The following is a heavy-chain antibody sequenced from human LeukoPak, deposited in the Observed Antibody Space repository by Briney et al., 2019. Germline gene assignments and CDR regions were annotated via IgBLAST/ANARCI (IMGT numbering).Heavy chain of an antibody. CDR3: ATLCCGSYYMDV. V-gene: IGHV1-18*01. Sequence: ASVKVSCKASGYTFTSYGISWVRQAPGQGLEWMGWISAYDGNTNYAQKLQGRVTMTTDTSTSTAYMELRSLRSDDTAVYYCATLCCGSYYMDVWGKGTTVTVSS. CDR1: GYTFTSYG. J-gene: IGHJ6*03. D-gene: IGHD2-15*01. CDR2: ISAYDGNT.